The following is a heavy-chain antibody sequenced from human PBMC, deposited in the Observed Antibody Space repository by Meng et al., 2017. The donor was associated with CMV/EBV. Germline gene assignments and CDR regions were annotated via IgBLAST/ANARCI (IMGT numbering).Heavy chain of an antibody. CDR3: ARAGDGDAHFDY. Sequence: ASVKVSCKASGYTVTSYYMHWVRQAPGQGLEWMGIINPSGGSSSYAQKFQGRVTMTRDTSTSTVYMELSSLRSEDTAVYYCARAGDGDAHFDYWGQGTLVTVSS. CDR1: GYTVTSYY. D-gene: IGHD4-17*01. CDR2: INPSGGSS. J-gene: IGHJ4*02. V-gene: IGHV1-46*01.